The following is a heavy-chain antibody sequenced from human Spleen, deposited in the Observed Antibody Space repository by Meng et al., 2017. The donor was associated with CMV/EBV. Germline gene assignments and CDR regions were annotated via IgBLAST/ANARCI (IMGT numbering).Heavy chain of an antibody. CDR1: PFSGYS. Sequence: PFSGYSWSWIRQPPGKGLEWIGQINHSGSTNYNPSLKSRVTISIDTSKTQFSLKLSSVTAADTAVYYCARARLRFLESLPYNWFDPWGQGTLVTVSS. CDR3: ARARLRFLESLPYNWFDP. V-gene: IGHV4-34*01. D-gene: IGHD3-3*01. J-gene: IGHJ5*02. CDR2: INHSGST.